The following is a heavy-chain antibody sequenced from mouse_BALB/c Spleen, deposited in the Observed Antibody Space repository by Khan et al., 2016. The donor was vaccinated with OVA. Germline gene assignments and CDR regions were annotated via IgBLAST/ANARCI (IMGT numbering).Heavy chain of an antibody. V-gene: IGHV14-3*02. J-gene: IGHJ3*01. Sequence: EVQLQQSGAELVKPGASVKLSCTASGFNIKDTYIHWVKERPEQGPEWIGRIDPANGDTKYDPNLPGKATITADTSSNTAYLQLSSLTSEDTAVYYCATLYGSPFTYWGQGTLVTVSA. D-gene: IGHD2-1*01. CDR3: ATLYGSPFTY. CDR1: GFNIKDTY. CDR2: IDPANGDT.